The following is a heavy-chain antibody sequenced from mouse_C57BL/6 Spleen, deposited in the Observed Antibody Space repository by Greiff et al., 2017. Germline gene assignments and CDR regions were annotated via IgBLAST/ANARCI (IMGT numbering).Heavy chain of an antibody. CDR3: TRRGTSD. J-gene: IGHJ2*01. CDR2: IDPETGGT. CDR1: GYTFTDYE. V-gene: IGHV1-15*01. D-gene: IGHD3-3*01. Sequence: VKLQESGAELVRPGASVTLSCKASGYTFTDYEMHWVKQTPVHGLEWIGAIDPETGGTAYNQKFKGKAILTADKSSSTAYMELRSLTSEDSAVYYCTRRGTSDWGQGTTLTVSS.